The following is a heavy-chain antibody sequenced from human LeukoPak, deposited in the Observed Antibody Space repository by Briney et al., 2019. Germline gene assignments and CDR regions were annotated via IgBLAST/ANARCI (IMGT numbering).Heavy chain of an antibody. V-gene: IGHV1-58*01. D-gene: IGHD3-9*01. Sequence: SVKVSCKASGFTFTSSAVQWVRQARGQRLEWIGWIVVGSGNTNYAQKFQERVTITRDMSTSTAYMELSSLRSEDTAVYYCAADFALTRYFDWLSWGQGTLVTVSS. CDR1: GFTFTSSA. J-gene: IGHJ5*02. CDR3: AADFALTRYFDWLS. CDR2: IVVGSGNT.